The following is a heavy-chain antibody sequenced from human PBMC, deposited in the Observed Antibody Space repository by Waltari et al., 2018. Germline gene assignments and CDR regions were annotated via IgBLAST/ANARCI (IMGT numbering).Heavy chain of an antibody. Sequence: QVQLQEPGPGLVKPSATLSLPCTVSGVSISSSYWSWIRQPPGKGLEWIGYIYYSGSTNYTPSLKSRVTISVDTSKNQFSLKLSSVTAADTAVYYCARVNCSSTSCYGPNWFDPWGQGTLVTVSS. CDR3: ARVNCSSTSCYGPNWFDP. CDR2: IYYSGST. V-gene: IGHV4-59*01. J-gene: IGHJ5*02. CDR1: GVSISSSY. D-gene: IGHD2-2*01.